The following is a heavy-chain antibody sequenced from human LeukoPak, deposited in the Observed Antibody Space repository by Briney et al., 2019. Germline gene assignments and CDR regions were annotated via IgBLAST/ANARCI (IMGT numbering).Heavy chain of an antibody. J-gene: IGHJ5*02. CDR2: INPNSGGT. V-gene: IGHV1-2*06. CDR3: ARVQDLTGFDP. D-gene: IGHD7-27*01. CDR1: GYTFTGYY. Sequence: ASVKVSFKASGYTFTGYYIHWVRQAPGQGLEWMGRINPNSGGTNYADRFQGRVTVTRDTSISTAYMEVSRLRSDDTAVYYCARVQDLTGFDPWGQGTLVTVSS.